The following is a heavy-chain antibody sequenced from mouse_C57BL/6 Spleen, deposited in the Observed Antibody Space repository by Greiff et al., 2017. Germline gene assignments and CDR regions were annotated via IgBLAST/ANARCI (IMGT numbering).Heavy chain of an antibody. CDR3: ARRGVTTGYYYAMDY. J-gene: IGHJ4*01. CDR2: ISNGGSST. CDR1: GFTFSDYY. Sequence: EVHLVESGGGLVQPGGSLKLSCAASGFTFSDYYMYWVRQTPEKRLEWVAYISNGGSSTYYPDTVKGRFTISRDNAKNTLYLQMSRLKSEDTAMYYCARRGVTTGYYYAMDYWGQGTSVTVSS. V-gene: IGHV5-12*01. D-gene: IGHD2-2*01.